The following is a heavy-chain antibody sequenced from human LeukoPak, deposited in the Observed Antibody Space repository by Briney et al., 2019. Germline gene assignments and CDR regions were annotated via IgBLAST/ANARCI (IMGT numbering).Heavy chain of an antibody. J-gene: IGHJ4*02. CDR3: AREARRYCTSTTCYMDFFFDY. V-gene: IGHV4-4*07. CDR1: GGSVSENH. Sequence: SETLSLTCDVSGGSVSENHWSWIRLAAGKGLEWIGRIHSSGSTSYNPSLKSRVTLSIDTSKNEFALKLSSMTAADTAVYYCAREARRYCTSTTCYMDFFFDYWGQGTLVTVSS. D-gene: IGHD2-2*02. CDR2: IHSSGST.